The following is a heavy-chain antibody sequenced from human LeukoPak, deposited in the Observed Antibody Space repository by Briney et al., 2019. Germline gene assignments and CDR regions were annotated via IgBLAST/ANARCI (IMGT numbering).Heavy chain of an antibody. CDR3: ARAPYYYDSSGYYAFDI. Sequence: ASVKVSCKASGYTFTGYYMHWVRQAPGQGLEWMGWINPNSGGTNYAQKFQGRVTMTRDTSISTAYMELSRLRSDDTAVYYCARAPYYYDSSGYYAFDIWGQGTMVTVSS. CDR1: GYTFTGYY. CDR2: INPNSGGT. V-gene: IGHV1-2*02. J-gene: IGHJ3*02. D-gene: IGHD3-22*01.